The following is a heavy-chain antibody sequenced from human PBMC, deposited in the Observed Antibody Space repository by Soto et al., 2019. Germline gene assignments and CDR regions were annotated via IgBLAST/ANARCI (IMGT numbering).Heavy chain of an antibody. CDR3: ATGPTPAFAF. J-gene: IGHJ3*01. CDR1: GFIFSDYY. D-gene: IGHD1-1*01. CDR2: ISSSSSYI. Sequence: PGGSLRLSCAASGFIFSDYYMSWIRQAPGKGLEWVSSISSSSSYIYYADSVKGRFTISRDNAKNTVFLQMNSLRAEDTAVYYCATGPTPAFAFWGRGTMVTVSS. V-gene: IGHV3-11*06.